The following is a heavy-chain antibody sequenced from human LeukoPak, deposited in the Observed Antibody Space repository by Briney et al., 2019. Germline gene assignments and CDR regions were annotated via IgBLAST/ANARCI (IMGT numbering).Heavy chain of an antibody. CDR2: IIPIFGTA. CDR1: GGTFSSYA. J-gene: IGHJ4*01. V-gene: IGHV1-69*05. Sequence: SVKVSCKASGGTFSSYAISWVQQAPGQGLKWMGRIIPIFGTANYAQKLQGRVTITTDESTSTAYMELSSLRSEDTAGYYCAVGVGYSSGWSTHSDYWGDRTPATVSS. D-gene: IGHD6-19*01. CDR3: AVGVGYSSGWSTHSDY.